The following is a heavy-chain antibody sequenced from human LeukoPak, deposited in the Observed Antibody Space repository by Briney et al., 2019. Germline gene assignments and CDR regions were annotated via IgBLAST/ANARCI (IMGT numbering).Heavy chain of an antibody. D-gene: IGHD7-27*01. J-gene: IGHJ4*02. V-gene: IGHV3-72*01. CDR1: GFTFSDHH. Sequence: GGSLRLSCAASGFTFSDHHMDWGRQAPGEGLEWVARIRNKANRYTTEYAASVKGRFTISRDDSENSLYLQMDSLKTEDTAVYYCARSPLGIAPFDYWGQGTLVTVSS. CDR3: ARSPLGIAPFDY. CDR2: IRNKANRYTT.